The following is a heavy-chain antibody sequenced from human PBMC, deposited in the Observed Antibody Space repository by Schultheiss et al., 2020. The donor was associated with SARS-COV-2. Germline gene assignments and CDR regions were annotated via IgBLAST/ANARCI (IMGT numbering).Heavy chain of an antibody. D-gene: IGHD1-1*01. Sequence: GGSLRLSCAASGFTFSSYGMHWVRQAPGKGLEWVAVISYDGSNKYYADSVKGRFTFSRDNSKNSLYLQMNSLRAEDTAVYYCARDRQTGTPPYGMDVWGQGTTVTVSS. CDR2: ISYDGSNK. J-gene: IGHJ6*02. CDR1: GFTFSSYG. CDR3: ARDRQTGTPPYGMDV. V-gene: IGHV3-33*05.